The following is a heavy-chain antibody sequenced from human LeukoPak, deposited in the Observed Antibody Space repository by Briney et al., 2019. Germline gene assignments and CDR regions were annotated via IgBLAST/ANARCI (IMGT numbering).Heavy chain of an antibody. V-gene: IGHV4-30-4*01. Sequence: SETLSLTCTVSGGSISSGDYYWGWIRQPPGKGLEWIGYIYSSGSTYYNPSLKSRVTISVDTSKNQFSLKLTSVTAADTAVYYCAREVGRRGDKYYFDYWGQGTLVTVSS. CDR2: IYSSGST. D-gene: IGHD1-26*01. CDR1: GGSISSGDYY. J-gene: IGHJ4*02. CDR3: AREVGRRGDKYYFDY.